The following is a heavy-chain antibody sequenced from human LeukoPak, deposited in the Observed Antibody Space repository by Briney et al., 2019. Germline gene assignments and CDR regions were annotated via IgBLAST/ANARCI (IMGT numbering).Heavy chain of an antibody. CDR1: GFTFSSYA. CDR2: ISYDGSNK. V-gene: IGHV3-30-3*01. Sequence: GGSLRLSCAASGFTFSSYAMHWVRQAPGKGLEWVAIISYDGSNKYYADSVKGRFTVSRDNSKNTLYLQMSSLRAEDTAVYYCASEVTGRNAGWFDPWGQGTLVTVSS. J-gene: IGHJ5*02. D-gene: IGHD3-10*01. CDR3: ASEVTGRNAGWFDP.